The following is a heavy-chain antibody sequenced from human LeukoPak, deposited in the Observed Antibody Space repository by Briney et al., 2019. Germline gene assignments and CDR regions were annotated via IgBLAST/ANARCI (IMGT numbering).Heavy chain of an antibody. V-gene: IGHV1-2*06. Sequence: ASAKVSCKASGYTFTNYYIHWVRQAPGQGLEWMGRINPNSGDTNYAQKFQGRVTMTRDTSITTAYMELSGLRSDDTAVYYCAKSQKGYFDYWGQGTLVTVSS. CDR3: AKSQKGYFDY. CDR1: GYTFTNYY. CDR2: INPNSGDT. J-gene: IGHJ4*02.